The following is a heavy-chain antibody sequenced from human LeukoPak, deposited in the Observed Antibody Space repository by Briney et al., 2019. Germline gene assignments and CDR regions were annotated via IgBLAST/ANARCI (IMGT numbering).Heavy chain of an antibody. CDR2: IAFDGSRK. J-gene: IGHJ5*02. CDR3: TRYDSSRFDP. D-gene: IGHD3-3*01. CDR1: GFTFSGYG. V-gene: IGHV3-30*03. Sequence: PGESLKISCAASGFTFSGYGMHWVRQAPGKGLEWVTGIAFDGSRKHYADSVKGRFTISRDNSRNTMDLQMNSLRVEDTAVYHCTRYDSSRFDPWGQGTLVIVSS.